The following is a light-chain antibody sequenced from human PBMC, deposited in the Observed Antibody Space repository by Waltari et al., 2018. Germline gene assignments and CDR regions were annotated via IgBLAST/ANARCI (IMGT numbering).Light chain of an antibody. CDR2: AAS. CDR3: QQTNSFLGIT. CDR1: QGISSW. V-gene: IGKV1D-12*01. J-gene: IGKJ4*01. Sequence: DIQMTQSPSSVSASVGDRVTIICRASQGISSWLAWYQQKPGKAPKILIYAASSLQSGVPSRCSGSASGTEVSLTISSLQPEDFATYYCQQTNSFLGITFGGGTKVEIK.